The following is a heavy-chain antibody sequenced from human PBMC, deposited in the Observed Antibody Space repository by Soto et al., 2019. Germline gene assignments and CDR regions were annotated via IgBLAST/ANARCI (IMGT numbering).Heavy chain of an antibody. J-gene: IGHJ4*02. D-gene: IGHD2-2*01. V-gene: IGHV3-48*03. CDR2: ITSSGSTI. CDR1: GLTFSFYE. Sequence: GGSLRLSCAASGLTFSFYEMNWVRQAPGKGLEWVSYITSSGSTIYYADSVKGRFTIPRDNAKNSLYLQTNSLRAEDTAVYYCERGPLTSTMGAEDYCGPGTLVTVSS. CDR3: ERGPLTSTMGAEDY.